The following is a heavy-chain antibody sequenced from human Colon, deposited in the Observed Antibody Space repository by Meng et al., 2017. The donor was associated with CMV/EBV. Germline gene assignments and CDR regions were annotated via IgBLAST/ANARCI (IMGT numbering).Heavy chain of an antibody. J-gene: IGHJ4*02. CDR3: VREGRTIMRAFDY. Sequence: CAASGFTFRDYYMGWIRQAPGKGLEWVSYLSSSGSTIYYADSVKGRFTISRDNAKNSLYLQMDSLRAEDTAVYYCVREGRTIMRAFDYWGQGTLVTVSS. CDR1: GFTFRDYY. CDR2: LSSSGSTI. V-gene: IGHV3-11*04. D-gene: IGHD1-14*01.